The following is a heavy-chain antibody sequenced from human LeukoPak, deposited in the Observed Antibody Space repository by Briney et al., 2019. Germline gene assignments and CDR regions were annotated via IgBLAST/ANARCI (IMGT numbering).Heavy chain of an antibody. CDR3: ASTTMTTLVHAFDI. J-gene: IGHJ3*02. D-gene: IGHD3-22*01. CDR2: IYTSGST. V-gene: IGHV4-61*02. CDR1: GGSISSGSYY. Sequence: PSQTLSLTCTVSGGSISSGSYYWSCIRPPAGKGLEWIGRIYTSGSTNYNPSLKSRVTISVDTSKNQFSLKLSSVTAADTAVYYCASTTMTTLVHAFDIWGQGTMVTVSS.